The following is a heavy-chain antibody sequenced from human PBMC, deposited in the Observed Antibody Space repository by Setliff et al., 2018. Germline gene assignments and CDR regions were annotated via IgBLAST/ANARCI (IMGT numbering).Heavy chain of an antibody. Sequence: GGSLRLSCAASGFTVSSKYMSWVRQASAKGLEWIGRIRGRTDNYATAYAASVRGRFTISRDDSKNTAYLQMNSLKTEDTAVYYCTFARDGYDVFDIWGQGTMVTVSS. CDR2: IRGRTDNYAT. D-gene: IGHD3-22*01. J-gene: IGHJ3*02. CDR1: GFTVSSKY. CDR3: TFARDGYDVFDI. V-gene: IGHV3-73*01.